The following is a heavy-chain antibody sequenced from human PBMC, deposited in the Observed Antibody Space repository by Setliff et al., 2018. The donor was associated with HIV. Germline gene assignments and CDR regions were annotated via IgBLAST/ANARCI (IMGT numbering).Heavy chain of an antibody. Sequence: SETLSLTCTVSGVSVSSGGYYWSWIRQHPGKGLEWIGDVHHTGTTYLNPSLKSRITISVDTSKNQFSLKLGFVTAADTAVYHCARGESSTWDLAEHFQHWGHGTLVTVPQ. CDR3: ARGESSTWDLAEHFQH. J-gene: IGHJ1*01. CDR2: VHHTGTT. CDR1: GVSVSSGGYY. V-gene: IGHV4-31*03. D-gene: IGHD2-2*01.